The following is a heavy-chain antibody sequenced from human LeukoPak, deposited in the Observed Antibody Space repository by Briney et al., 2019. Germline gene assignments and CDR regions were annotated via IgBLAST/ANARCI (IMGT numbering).Heavy chain of an antibody. J-gene: IGHJ6*03. CDR3: ARGSFYYGSGGYERNPDYYYYYMDV. CDR2: IIPIFGTA. Sequence: SVKVSCKASGGTFSSYAISWVRQAPGQGLEWMGGIIPIFGTANYAQKFQGRVTITADESTSTAYMELSSLRSEDTAVYYCARGSFYYGSGGYERNPDYYYYYMDVWGKGTTVTVS. V-gene: IGHV1-69*13. CDR1: GGTFSSYA. D-gene: IGHD3-10*01.